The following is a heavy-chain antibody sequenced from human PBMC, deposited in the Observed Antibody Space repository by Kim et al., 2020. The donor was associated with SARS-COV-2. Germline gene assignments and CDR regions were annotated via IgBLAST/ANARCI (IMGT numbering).Heavy chain of an antibody. J-gene: IGHJ4*02. Sequence: CGSLRLSCAASGFTFSSYAMSWVRQAPGKGLEGVSIIYSGGISTYYAASVKGRFTISRDNSKNTLDLLMNCLRAEDTAEYYCAKDTHDYGDLYFDYWGQG. V-gene: IGHV3-23*03. CDR2: IYSGGIST. CDR3: AKDTHDYGDLYFDY. D-gene: IGHD4-17*01. CDR1: GFTFSSYA.